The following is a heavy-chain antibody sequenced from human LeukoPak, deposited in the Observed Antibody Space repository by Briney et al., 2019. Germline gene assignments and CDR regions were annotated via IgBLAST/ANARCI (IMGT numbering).Heavy chain of an antibody. CDR3: AKVGHGSSWFES. CDR1: GFNFSSYW. J-gene: IGHJ5*01. Sequence: PGGSLRLSCAASGFNFSSYWMHWVRQAPGEGLVWVSRINIDGSTITYTDSVKGRFTISRDNSKKMLYLDMSSLRVEDTALYFCAKVGHGSSWFESWGQGTLITASS. V-gene: IGHV3-74*01. D-gene: IGHD6-13*01. CDR2: INIDGSTI.